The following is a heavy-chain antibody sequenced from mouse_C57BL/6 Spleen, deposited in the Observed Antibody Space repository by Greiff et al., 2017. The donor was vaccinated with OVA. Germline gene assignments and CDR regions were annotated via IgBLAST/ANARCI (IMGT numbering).Heavy chain of an antibody. V-gene: IGHV1-26*01. CDR2: INPNNGGT. Sequence: EVQLQQSGPELVKPGASVKISCKASGYTFTDYYMNWVKQSHGKSLEWIGDINPNNGGTSYNQKFKGKATLTVDKSSSTAYMELRSLTSEDSAVYYCARRGGYDGYYAMDYWGQGTSVTVSS. D-gene: IGHD2-3*01. CDR1: GYTFTDYY. J-gene: IGHJ4*01. CDR3: ARRGGYDGYYAMDY.